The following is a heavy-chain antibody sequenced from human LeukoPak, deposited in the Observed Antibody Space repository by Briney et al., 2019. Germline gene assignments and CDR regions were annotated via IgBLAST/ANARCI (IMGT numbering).Heavy chain of an antibody. J-gene: IGHJ4*02. CDR2: ISSNSKYI. CDR1: EFTFSNN. CDR3: AREPFWSGYFANLHFDY. D-gene: IGHD3-3*01. V-gene: IGHV3-21*01. Sequence: PGGSLRLSCVGSEFTFSNNMNWVRQAPGKGLEWVSSISSNSKYIYYADSVKGRFTVSRDNAKNSLYLQMNSLRAEDTAVYYCAREPFWSGYFANLHFDYWGQGTLVTVSS.